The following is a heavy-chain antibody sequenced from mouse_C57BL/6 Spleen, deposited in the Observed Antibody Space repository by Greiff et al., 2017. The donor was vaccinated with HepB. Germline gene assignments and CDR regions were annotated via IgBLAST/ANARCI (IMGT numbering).Heavy chain of an antibody. CDR3: ATRDYGSSRYFDV. CDR2: INPNNGGT. D-gene: IGHD1-1*01. V-gene: IGHV1-26*01. Sequence: EVQLQQSGPELVKPGASVKISCKASGYTFTDYYMNWVKQSHGKSLEWIGDINPNNGGTSYNQKFKGKATLTVDKSSSTAYMELRSLTSEDSAVYYCATRDYGSSRYFDVWGTGTTVTVSS. J-gene: IGHJ1*03. CDR1: GYTFTDYY.